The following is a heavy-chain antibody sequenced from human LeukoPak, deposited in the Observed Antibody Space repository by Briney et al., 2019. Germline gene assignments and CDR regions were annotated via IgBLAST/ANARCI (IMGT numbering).Heavy chain of an antibody. Sequence: SDTLSLTCTVSGGSISSSSYYWGWIRKPLGKGLEWIGSIYYSGSTYYNPSLKSRVTISVDTSKHQFSLKLSSVTAADTAVYYCARDRTYYYDSSGYSCWFDPWGQGTLVTVSS. CDR3: ARDRTYYYDSSGYSCWFDP. J-gene: IGHJ5*02. D-gene: IGHD3-22*01. CDR1: GGSISSSSYY. CDR2: IYYSGST. V-gene: IGHV4-39*07.